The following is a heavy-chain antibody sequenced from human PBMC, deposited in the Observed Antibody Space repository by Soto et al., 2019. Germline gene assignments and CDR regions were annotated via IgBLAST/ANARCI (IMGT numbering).Heavy chain of an antibody. CDR2: MANDGSYQ. CDR1: GFICSTYG. CDR3: ARSIGGSSYYPPDY. V-gene: IGHV3-30*03. J-gene: IGHJ4*02. D-gene: IGHD2-15*01. Sequence: QVQLVESGGGVVQPGGSLRLSCATSGFICSTYGMQWVRQSPGEGLEWVAVMANDGSYQYYADSVKGRFTISRDNSKNTLYLQMDSLRREDTAVYYCARSIGGSSYYPPDYWGQGTLVTVSS.